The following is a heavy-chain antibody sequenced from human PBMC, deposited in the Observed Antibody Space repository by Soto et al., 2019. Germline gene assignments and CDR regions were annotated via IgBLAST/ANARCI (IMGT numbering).Heavy chain of an antibody. Sequence: QKQLVQSGPEVKKPGTSVKVSCKASGFTFISSAVQWVRQARGQRLEWIGWIVVGSGNTNYAQKFHERVTMTRDVSTTTVYMELSSLRPEDTAVYYCAVVNLIYNRFDPWGQGTLVTVSS. CDR3: AVVNLIYNRFDP. CDR1: GFTFISSA. D-gene: IGHD1-1*01. CDR2: IVVGSGNT. J-gene: IGHJ5*02. V-gene: IGHV1-58*01.